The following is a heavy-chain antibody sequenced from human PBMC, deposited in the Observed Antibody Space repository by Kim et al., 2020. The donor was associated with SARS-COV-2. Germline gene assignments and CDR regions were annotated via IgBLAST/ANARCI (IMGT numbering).Heavy chain of an antibody. CDR1: GFTFSSYA. J-gene: IGHJ1*01. Sequence: GGSLRLSCAASGFTFSSYAMHWVRQAPGKGLEWVAVISYDGSNKYYADSVKGRFTISRDNSKNTLYLQMNSLRAEDTAVYYCVEKYQLLSGYFQHWGQGTLVTVSS. CDR3: VEKYQLLSGYFQH. CDR2: ISYDGSNK. V-gene: IGHV3-30-3*01. D-gene: IGHD2-2*01.